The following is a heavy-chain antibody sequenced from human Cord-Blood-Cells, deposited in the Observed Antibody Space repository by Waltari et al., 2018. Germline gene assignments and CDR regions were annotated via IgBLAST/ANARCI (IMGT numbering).Heavy chain of an antibody. J-gene: IGHJ2*01. CDR3: ARYQFGELLSRYFDL. D-gene: IGHD3-10*01. CDR1: GGTFSSYA. Sequence: QVQLVQSGAEVKKPGSSVKVSCKASGGTFSSYAISWVRQAPGQGLEWMGGIIPIFGKANYAQKFQGRVTITADESTSTAYRELSSLRSEDTAVYYCARYQFGELLSRYFDLWGRGTLVTVSS. V-gene: IGHV1-69*01. CDR2: IIPIFGKA.